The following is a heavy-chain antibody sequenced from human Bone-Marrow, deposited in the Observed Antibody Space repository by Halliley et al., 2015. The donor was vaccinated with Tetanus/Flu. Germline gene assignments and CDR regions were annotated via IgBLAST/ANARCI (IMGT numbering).Heavy chain of an antibody. CDR2: INLSAGST. D-gene: IGHD1-1*01. J-gene: IGHJ4*02. V-gene: IGHV1-46*01. CDR3: ARDGHRWNFDY. Sequence: QGLEWVGRINLSAGSTTYAQKFQDRVTMTRDTSTSTDYMELGSLRSEDTAVYYCARDGHRWNFDYWGQGTLVTVSS.